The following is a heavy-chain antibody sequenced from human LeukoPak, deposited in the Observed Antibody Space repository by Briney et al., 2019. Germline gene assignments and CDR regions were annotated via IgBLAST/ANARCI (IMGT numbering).Heavy chain of an antibody. Sequence: GGSLRVFCAASGFTFNSYAMSWVRQAPGKGLERVSAISGSGGSTYYADSVKGRFTISRDNSKNTLYLQMNSLRAEDTAVYYCARDLAAVAGDAFDIWGQGTMVTVSS. D-gene: IGHD6-13*01. V-gene: IGHV3-23*01. CDR1: GFTFNSYA. CDR3: ARDLAAVAGDAFDI. J-gene: IGHJ3*02. CDR2: ISGSGGST.